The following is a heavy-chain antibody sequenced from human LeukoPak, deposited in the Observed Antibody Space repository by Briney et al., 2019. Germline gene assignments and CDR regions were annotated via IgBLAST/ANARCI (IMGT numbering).Heavy chain of an antibody. V-gene: IGHV4-59*01. D-gene: IGHD1-26*01. CDR1: GGSISSYY. CDR2: IYYSGST. J-gene: IGHJ4*02. Sequence: SETLSLTCTVSGGSISSYYWSWIRQPPGKGLEWIGYIYYSGSTNYNPSLKSRLTISVDTSKNQFSLKLSSVTAADTAVYYCARERSGSYPPYYFEYWGQGALVTVSS. CDR3: ARERSGSYPPYYFEY.